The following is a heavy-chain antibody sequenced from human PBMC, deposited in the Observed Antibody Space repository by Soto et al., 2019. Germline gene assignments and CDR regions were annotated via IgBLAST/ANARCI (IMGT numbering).Heavy chain of an antibody. CDR3: ARANWYCEY. CDR1: GGSLSGYY. V-gene: IGHV4-34*01. D-gene: IGHD7-27*01. Sequence: SETLSLTCAVYGGSLSGYYWSWIRQPPGKGLEWIGEINHSGSTNYNPSLKSRVTMSVDTSKNQFSLKLSSVTAADTAIYYCARANWYCEYWGQGILVTVSS. CDR2: INHSGST. J-gene: IGHJ4*02.